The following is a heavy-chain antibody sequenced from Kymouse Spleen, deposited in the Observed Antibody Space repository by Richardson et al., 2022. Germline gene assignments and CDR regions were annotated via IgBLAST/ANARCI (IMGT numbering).Heavy chain of an antibody. CDR1: GGSFSGYY. D-gene: IGHD5-12*01. CDR3: ARGAHSGYDSAFDY. V-gene: IGHV4-34*01. Sequence: QVQLQQWGAGLLKPSETLSLTCAVYGGSFSGYYWSWIRQPPGKGLEWIGEINHSGSTNYNPSLKSRVTISVDTSKNQFSLKLSSVTAADTAVYYCARGAHSGYDSAFDYWGQGTLVTVSS. CDR2: INHSGST. J-gene: IGHJ4*02.